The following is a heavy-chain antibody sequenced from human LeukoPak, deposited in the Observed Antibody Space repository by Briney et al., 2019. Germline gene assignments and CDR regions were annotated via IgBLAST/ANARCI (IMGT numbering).Heavy chain of an antibody. CDR2: INPNSGGT. Sequence: EASVKVSCKASGYTLTGYYMHWVRQAPGQGLEWMGWINPNSGGTNYAQKFQGRVTMTRDTSISTAYMELSRLRSDDTAVYYCARDLGGVIVPLFDFDYWGQGTLVTVSS. D-gene: IGHD3-16*02. V-gene: IGHV1-2*02. J-gene: IGHJ4*02. CDR1: GYTLTGYY. CDR3: ARDLGGVIVPLFDFDY.